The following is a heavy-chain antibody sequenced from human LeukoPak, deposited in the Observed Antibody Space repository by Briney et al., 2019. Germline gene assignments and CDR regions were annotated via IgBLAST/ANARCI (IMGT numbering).Heavy chain of an antibody. D-gene: IGHD1-26*01. J-gene: IGHJ4*02. V-gene: IGHV3-23*01. CDR2: ISGSGGRT. CDR3: AKENSGKYPDY. CDR1: GFTSRSYA. Sequence: PGGSLRLSCAASGFTSRSYAMSWVRQAPGKGLEWVSAISGSGGRTYYADSVKGRLTISRDDSKNTLYLQMNSLRAEDTAIYYCAKENSGKYPDYWGQGTLVTVSS.